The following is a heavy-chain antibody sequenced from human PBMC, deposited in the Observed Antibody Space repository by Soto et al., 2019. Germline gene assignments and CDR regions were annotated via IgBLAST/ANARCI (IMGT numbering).Heavy chain of an antibody. Sequence: QVQLVESGGGVVQPGRSLRLSCAASGFTFSSYGMHWVRQAPGKGLEWVAVIWYDGSNKYYADSVKGRFTISRDNSKNTLYLQINSLRAEDTAVYYCARENYDYSWGSYSYLDFWGQGTLVTVSS. V-gene: IGHV3-33*01. D-gene: IGHD3-16*02. CDR2: IWYDGSNK. CDR1: GFTFSSYG. CDR3: ARENYDYSWGSYSYLDF. J-gene: IGHJ4*02.